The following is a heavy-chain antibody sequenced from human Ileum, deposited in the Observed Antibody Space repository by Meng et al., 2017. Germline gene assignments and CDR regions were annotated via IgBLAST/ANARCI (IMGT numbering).Heavy chain of an antibody. Sequence: EVQLVESGGGLVKPGGPLRLSCEASGLTFSNAWMTWARQAPGKGLEWVGRIKSKADGGTTDYAAPVKGRFTISRDDSKNTVHLQMNSLKTEDTAVYYCAARHSGYDWADYWGQGTLVTVSS. CDR1: GLTFSNAW. V-gene: IGHV3-15*01. CDR3: AARHSGYDWADY. J-gene: IGHJ4*02. D-gene: IGHD5-12*01. CDR2: IKSKADGGTT.